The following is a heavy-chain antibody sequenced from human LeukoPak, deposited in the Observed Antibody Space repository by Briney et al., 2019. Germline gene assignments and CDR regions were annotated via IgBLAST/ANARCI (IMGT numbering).Heavy chain of an antibody. Sequence: SETLSLTCTVSGGSISSYYWSWIRQPPGKGLEWIGYIYYSGSTNYNPSLKSRVTISVDTSKNQFSLKLSSATAADTAVYYCAREKHDYGDPFDAFDIWGQGTMVTVSS. V-gene: IGHV4-59*01. J-gene: IGHJ3*02. CDR1: GGSISSYY. CDR2: IYYSGST. D-gene: IGHD4-17*01. CDR3: AREKHDYGDPFDAFDI.